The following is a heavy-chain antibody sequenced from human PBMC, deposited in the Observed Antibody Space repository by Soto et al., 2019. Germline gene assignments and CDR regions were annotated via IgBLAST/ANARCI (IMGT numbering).Heavy chain of an antibody. V-gene: IGHV3-30*18. CDR2: ISYDGSDK. CDR1: GFTFNTYG. D-gene: IGHD2-2*01. J-gene: IGHJ4*02. CDR3: AKSPNFYCSSPNCYKYYFDL. Sequence: ESGGGVVQPGTSLRLSCEASGFTFNTYGMHWLRQTPGKGLEWVAVISYDGSDKFYLDSVKGRFTISRDNSKNTLYLQMSSLRAEDTAIYYCAKSPNFYCSSPNCYKYYFDLWGQGTLVTVSS.